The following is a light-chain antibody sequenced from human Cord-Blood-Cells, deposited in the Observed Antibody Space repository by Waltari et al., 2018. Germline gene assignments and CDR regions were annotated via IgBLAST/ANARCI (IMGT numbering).Light chain of an antibody. J-gene: IGLJ3*02. CDR2: EGS. CDR3: CSYAGSSTFYWV. V-gene: IGLV2-23*03. Sequence: QSALTQPASVYGSPGQSITISCTGTSRHVGRYNLVSWYQQHPGKAPKLMIYEGSKRPSGVSNRFSGSKSGNTASLTISGLQAEDEADYYCCSYAGSSTFYWVFGGGTKLTVL. CDR1: SRHVGRYNL.